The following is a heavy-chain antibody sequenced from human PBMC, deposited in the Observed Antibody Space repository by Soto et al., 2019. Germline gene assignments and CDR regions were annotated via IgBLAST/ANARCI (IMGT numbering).Heavy chain of an antibody. J-gene: IGHJ4*02. V-gene: IGHV3-33*01. D-gene: IGHD1-26*01. Sequence: QVQLVESGGGVGQPGKSLRLSCAASGFSFANYAMHWVRQAPCKGLEWVAVIWYDGSNKYYADSVKGRFTISKDNSQTTVYLQMNSVRAEDTAVYYCTRDPYGGSRYYFDSWGQGTRVTVSS. CDR3: TRDPYGGSRYYFDS. CDR2: IWYDGSNK. CDR1: GFSFANYA.